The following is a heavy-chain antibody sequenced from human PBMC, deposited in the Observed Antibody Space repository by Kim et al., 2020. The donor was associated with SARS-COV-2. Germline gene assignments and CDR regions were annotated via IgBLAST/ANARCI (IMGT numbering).Heavy chain of an antibody. CDR3: AKDHPYYYDILTGYYPPFYYYYYGMDV. CDR1: GFTFSSYA. D-gene: IGHD3-9*01. J-gene: IGHJ6*02. Sequence: GGSLRLSCAASGFTFSSYAMSWVRQAPGKGLEWVSAISGSGGSTYYADSVKGRFTISRDNSKNTLYLQMNSLRAEDTAIYYCAKDHPYYYDILTGYYPPFYYYYYGMDVWGQGTTVTVSS. CDR2: ISGSGGST. V-gene: IGHV3-23*01.